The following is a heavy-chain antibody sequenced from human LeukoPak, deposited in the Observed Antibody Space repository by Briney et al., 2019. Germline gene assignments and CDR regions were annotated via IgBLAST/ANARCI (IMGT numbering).Heavy chain of an antibody. CDR2: IYHSGST. D-gene: IGHD3-22*01. CDR1: GGSISSSNW. Sequence: IPSEALSLTCAVSGGSISSSNWWSWVRQPPGKGLEWIGEIYHSGSTNYNPSLKSRVTISVDKSKNQSSLKLSSVTAADTAVYYCARDSGYYDSSGYYSPFDYWGQGTLVTVTS. V-gene: IGHV4-4*02. CDR3: ARDSGYYDSSGYYSPFDY. J-gene: IGHJ4*02.